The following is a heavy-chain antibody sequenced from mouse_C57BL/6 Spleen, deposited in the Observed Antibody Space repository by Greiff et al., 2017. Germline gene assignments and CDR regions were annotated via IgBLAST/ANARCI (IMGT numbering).Heavy chain of an antibody. Sequence: EVQLQESGPGLVKPSQSLSLTCSVTGYSITSCYYWNWIRQFPGNKLEWMGYISYDGSNNYNPSLKNRISITRDTSKNQFFLKLNSVTTEDTATYYCARDYDYDEVWFAYWGQGTLVTVSA. CDR1: GYSITSCYY. V-gene: IGHV3-6*01. D-gene: IGHD2-4*01. CDR2: ISYDGSN. J-gene: IGHJ3*01. CDR3: ARDYDYDEVWFAY.